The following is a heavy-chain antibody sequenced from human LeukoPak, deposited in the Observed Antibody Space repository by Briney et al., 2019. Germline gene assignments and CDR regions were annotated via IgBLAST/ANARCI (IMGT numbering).Heavy chain of an antibody. D-gene: IGHD3-9*01. J-gene: IGHJ4*02. V-gene: IGHV4-59*08. CDR3: ARGFRRYDILTGYSPSSLDY. Sequence: SETLSLTCTVSGGSISSYYWSWIRQPPGKGLEWIGNIYYSGSTNYNPSLKSRVTISVDTSKNQFSLKLSSVTAADTAVYYCARGFRRYDILTGYSPSSLDYWGQGTLVTVSS. CDR1: GGSISSYY. CDR2: IYYSGST.